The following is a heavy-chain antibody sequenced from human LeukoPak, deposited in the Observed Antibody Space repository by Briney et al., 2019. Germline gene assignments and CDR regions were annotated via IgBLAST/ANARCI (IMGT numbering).Heavy chain of an antibody. CDR1: GFTFSSYA. J-gene: IGHJ4*02. V-gene: IGHV3-23*01. CDR2: ISGSDGST. D-gene: IGHD3-22*01. Sequence: GGSLRLSCAASGFTFSSYAMSWVRQAPGKGLEWVSAISGSDGSTYYADSVKGRFTISRDNSKNTLYLQMNSLRAEDTAVYYCAKDADYYDSSGYYDYWGQGTLVTVSS. CDR3: AKDADYYDSSGYYDY.